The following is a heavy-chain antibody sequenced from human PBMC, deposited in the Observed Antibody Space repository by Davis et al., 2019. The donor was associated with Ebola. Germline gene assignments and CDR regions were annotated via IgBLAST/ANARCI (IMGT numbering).Heavy chain of an antibody. V-gene: IGHV3-33*01. Sequence: GGSLRLSCAASGFTFSSYGMHWVRQAPGKGLEWVAVIWYDGSNKYYVDSVKGRFTISRDNSKNTLYLQMGSLRAEDMAVYYCARGKAYYYYGMDVWGQGTTVTVSS. CDR3: ARGKAYYYYGMDV. CDR2: IWYDGSNK. J-gene: IGHJ6*02. CDR1: GFTFSSYG.